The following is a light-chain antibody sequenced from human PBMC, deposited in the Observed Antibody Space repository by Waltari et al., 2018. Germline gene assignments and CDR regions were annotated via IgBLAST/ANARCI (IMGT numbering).Light chain of an antibody. V-gene: IGKV1D-12*01. CDR2: AAS. CDR1: QGISGL. Sequence: DIQITHSPSSVSPSFVYRVTITCRESQGISGLLAWYQLKPGKGPTLLIYAASSMQSGVPARFSGSGFGTDFTLTISSLRPEDLATYYCQQNHSWPLTFGGGTKVEIK. CDR3: QQNHSWPLT. J-gene: IGKJ4*02.